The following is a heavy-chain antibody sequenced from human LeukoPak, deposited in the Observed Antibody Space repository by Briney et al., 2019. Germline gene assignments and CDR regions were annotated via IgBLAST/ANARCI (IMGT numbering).Heavy chain of an antibody. J-gene: IGHJ5*02. Sequence: ASVKVSCKASGGTFSSYAISWVRQAPGQGLEWMGGIIPIFGTANYAQKFQGRVTITADESTSTAYIELSSLRSGDTAVYYCARAGYCSGGSCYPPRSWFDPWGQGTLVTVSS. CDR3: ARAGYCSGGSCYPPRSWFDP. D-gene: IGHD2-15*01. CDR1: GGTFSSYA. V-gene: IGHV1-69*13. CDR2: IIPIFGTA.